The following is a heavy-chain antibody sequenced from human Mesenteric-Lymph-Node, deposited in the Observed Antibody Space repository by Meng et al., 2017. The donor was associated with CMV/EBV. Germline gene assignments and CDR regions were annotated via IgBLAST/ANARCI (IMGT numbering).Heavy chain of an antibody. CDR2: IRYDGSNK. D-gene: IGHD4-23*01. Sequence: GESLKISCAVSGFNVSSNFMSWVRQAPGKGLEWVAFIRYDGSNKYYADSVKGRFTISRDNAKNSLYLQMNSLRAEDTAVYYCARTDYGGTSDYWGQGTLVTVSS. CDR3: ARTDYGGTSDY. CDR1: GFNVSSNF. J-gene: IGHJ4*02. V-gene: IGHV3-33*08.